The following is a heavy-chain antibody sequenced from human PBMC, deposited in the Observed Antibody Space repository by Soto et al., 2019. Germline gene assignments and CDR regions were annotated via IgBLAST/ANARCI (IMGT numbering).Heavy chain of an antibody. CDR1: GYTFTGYY. D-gene: IGHD5-18*01. CDR3: ARVYSYGYGLHY. V-gene: IGHV1-2*02. CDR2: INPNSGGT. Sequence: GASVKVSCKASGYTFTGYYMHWVRQAPVQGLEWMGWINPNSGGTNYAQRFQGRVTMTRDTSISTAYMELSRLRSDDTAVYYCARVYSYGYGLHYWGQGTLVTVSS. J-gene: IGHJ4*02.